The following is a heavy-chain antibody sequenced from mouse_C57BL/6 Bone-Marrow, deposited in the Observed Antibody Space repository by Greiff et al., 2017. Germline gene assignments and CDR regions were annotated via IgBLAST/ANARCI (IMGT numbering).Heavy chain of an antibody. CDR1: GYTFTSYW. Sequence: QVQLQQPGAELVRPGTSVKLSCKASGYTFTSYWMHWVKQRPGQGLEWIGVIDPSDSYTNYNQKFKGKATLTVDTSSSTAYMQLGSLTSEDSAVYYCARSPGTSYWGQGTTLTVSS. D-gene: IGHD3-3*01. J-gene: IGHJ2*01. CDR3: ARSPGTSY. V-gene: IGHV1-59*01. CDR2: IDPSDSYT.